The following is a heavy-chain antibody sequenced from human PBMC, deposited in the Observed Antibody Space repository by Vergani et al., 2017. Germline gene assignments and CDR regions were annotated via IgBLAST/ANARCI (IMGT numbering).Heavy chain of an antibody. CDR1: GYTFTGYY. CDR3: ATMPPRYDFWSGYYGAFDI. V-gene: IGHV1-2*02. D-gene: IGHD3-3*01. Sequence: QVQLVQSGAEVKKPGASVKVSCKASGYTFTGYYMHWVRQAPGQGLEWMGWINPNSGGTNYAQKFQGRVTMTRDTSISTAYMELSRLRSDDTAVYYCATMPPRYDFWSGYYGAFDIWGQGTMVTVSS. J-gene: IGHJ3*02. CDR2: INPNSGGT.